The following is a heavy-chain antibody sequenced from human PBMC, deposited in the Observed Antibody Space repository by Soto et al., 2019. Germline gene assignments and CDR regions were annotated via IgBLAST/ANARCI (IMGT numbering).Heavy chain of an antibody. V-gene: IGHV4-61*05. J-gene: IGHJ4*02. CDR2: IYYSGST. CDR1: GGSISSSNYY. Sequence: SETLSLTCSVSGGSISSSNYYWAWIRQPPGKGLEWIGYIYYSGSTNYNPSLKSRVTISVDTSKNQFSLKLSSVTAADTAVYYCASLAAAGTSADYWGQGTLVTV. CDR3: ASLAAAGTSADY. D-gene: IGHD6-13*01.